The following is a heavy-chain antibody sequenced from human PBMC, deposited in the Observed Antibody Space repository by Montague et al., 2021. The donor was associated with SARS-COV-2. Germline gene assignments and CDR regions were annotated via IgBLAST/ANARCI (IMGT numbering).Heavy chain of an antibody. V-gene: IGHV1-3*04. D-gene: IGHD1-26*01. CDR3: SRDIGSSWELEY. Sequence: SVKVSCKASGYTFNKFAMHWVRQAPGQGLEWMGRINTASGNTEYSQNFQGRATITRDTVANTAYMELSSLRSEDTAVYYCSRDIGSSWELEYWGQGTLVTVSS. CDR1: GYTFNKFA. J-gene: IGHJ4*02. CDR2: INTASGNT.